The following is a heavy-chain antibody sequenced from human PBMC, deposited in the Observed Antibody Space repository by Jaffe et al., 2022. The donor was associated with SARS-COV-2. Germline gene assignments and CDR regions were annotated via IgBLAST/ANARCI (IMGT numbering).Heavy chain of an antibody. Sequence: EVQLVESGGGLVRPGGSLRLSCAASGLTVSASFMNWVRQAPGKGLEWVSVLYAGAGTQYADGGTQYADSVRGRFTISRDNSKNTLYLQMNSLRTEDTAVYYCTRGVTGYPNWFDPWGQGTLVTVSS. CDR3: TRGVTGYPNWFDP. CDR1: GLTVSASF. V-gene: IGHV3-66*02. J-gene: IGHJ5*02. D-gene: IGHD3-9*01. CDR2: LYAGAGTQYADGGT.